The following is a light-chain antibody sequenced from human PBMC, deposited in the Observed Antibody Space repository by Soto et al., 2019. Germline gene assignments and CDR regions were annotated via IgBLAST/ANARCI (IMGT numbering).Light chain of an antibody. J-gene: IGLJ2*01. CDR1: SSDVGDYNY. V-gene: IGLV2-8*01. CDR2: EVA. Sequence: QSALTQPPSASGSPGQSVTISCTGTSSDVGDYNYVSWYQQHPGKAPKLVIYEVAKRPSGVPDRFSGSKSGNTASLVVSGLQTEDEADYFCSSYARSNNVVVFGGGTKVTVL. CDR3: SSYARSNNVVV.